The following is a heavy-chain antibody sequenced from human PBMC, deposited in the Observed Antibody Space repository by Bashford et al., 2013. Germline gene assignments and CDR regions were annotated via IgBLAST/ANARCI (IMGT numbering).Heavy chain of an antibody. CDR3: ARLQLGARQWLVPSNYYYYGMDV. J-gene: IGHJ6*02. CDR1: GYSFTSYW. Sequence: GESLKISCKGSGYSFTSYWISWVRQMPGKGLEWMGRIDPSDSYTNYSPSFQGHVTISADKSISTAYLQWSSLKASDTAMYYCARLQLGARQWLVPSNYYYYGMDVWGQGTTVTVSS. D-gene: IGHD6-19*01. V-gene: IGHV5-10-1*01. CDR2: IDPSDSYT.